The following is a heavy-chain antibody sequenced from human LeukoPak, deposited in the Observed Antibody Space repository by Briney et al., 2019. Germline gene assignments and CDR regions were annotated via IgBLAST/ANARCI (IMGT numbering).Heavy chain of an antibody. V-gene: IGHV4-34*01. Sequence: KPSETLSLTCAVYGGSFSGFYWSLIRQPPGKGVEWIGGINHSGNTNYNPSLKSRVTISVDTSKNQFSLKLSSVTAADTAVYYCARFGLSLVVPAAIYGLGAFDIWGQGTMVTVSS. J-gene: IGHJ3*02. CDR2: INHSGNT. CDR3: ARFGLSLVVPAAIYGLGAFDI. D-gene: IGHD2-2*01. CDR1: GGSFSGFY.